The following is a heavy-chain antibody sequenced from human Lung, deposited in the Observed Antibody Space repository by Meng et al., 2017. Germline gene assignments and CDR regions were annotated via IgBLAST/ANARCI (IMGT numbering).Heavy chain of an antibody. Sequence: HITCKESWPSQVKPTQHLPLSRPFSGVSLSNSGVGVGWIRQPPGKALEWLALIYWDDDKRYSPSLKSRLTITKDTSKNQVVLTMTNMDPVDTATYYCAHRNVNLGYAFDIWGQGTMVTVSS. CDR2: IYWDDDK. CDR1: GVSLSNSGVG. J-gene: IGHJ3*02. CDR3: AHRNVNLGYAFDI. V-gene: IGHV2-5*02. D-gene: IGHD1-1*01.